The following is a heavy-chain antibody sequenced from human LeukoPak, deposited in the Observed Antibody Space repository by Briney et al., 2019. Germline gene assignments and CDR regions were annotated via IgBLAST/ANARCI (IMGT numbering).Heavy chain of an antibody. D-gene: IGHD3-22*01. V-gene: IGHV3-20*04. J-gene: IGHJ4*02. Sequence: GGSLRLSCAASGFTFDEYGMSWVRQAPGKGLEWVSGINWNGGSTGYADSVKGRFTISRDNAKNSLYLQMNSLRAEDTALYYCAKVGNYYDSSGYYYVFDYWGQGTLVTVSS. CDR1: GFTFDEYG. CDR3: AKVGNYYDSSGYYYVFDY. CDR2: INWNGGST.